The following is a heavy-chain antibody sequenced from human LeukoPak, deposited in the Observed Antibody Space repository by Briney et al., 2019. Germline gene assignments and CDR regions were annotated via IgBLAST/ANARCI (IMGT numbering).Heavy chain of an antibody. Sequence: AGGSLRLSCAASGFTFSRNWMHWVRQAPGKGLVWVSRINSDGSSTNYADSVKGRFTISRDNAKNTLHLQMNSLRAEDTAVYYCVRDLGIAVAPGYWGQGTLSPSPQ. CDR1: GFTFSRNW. V-gene: IGHV3-74*01. CDR2: INSDGSST. D-gene: IGHD6-19*01. CDR3: VRDLGIAVAPGY. J-gene: IGHJ4*02.